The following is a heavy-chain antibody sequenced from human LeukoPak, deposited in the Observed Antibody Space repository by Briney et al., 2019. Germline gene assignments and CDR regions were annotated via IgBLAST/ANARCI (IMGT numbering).Heavy chain of an antibody. D-gene: IGHD6-19*01. CDR3: ARTRYSSGWFFDY. CDR1: GGSISSYY. Sequence: PSETLSLTCTVSGGSISSYYWSWIRQPPGKGLEWIGYIYYSGSTNYDPSLRSRVTISVDTPKNQFSLKLSSVTAADTAVYYCARTRYSSGWFFDYWAQGTLVTVSS. CDR2: IYYSGST. J-gene: IGHJ4*02. V-gene: IGHV4-59*01.